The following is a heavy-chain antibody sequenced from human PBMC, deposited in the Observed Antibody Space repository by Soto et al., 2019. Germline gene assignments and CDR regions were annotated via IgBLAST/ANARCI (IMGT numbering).Heavy chain of an antibody. CDR1: GHTLTEFS. D-gene: IGHD3-22*01. CDR2: IIPIFGTA. V-gene: IGHV1-69*06. J-gene: IGHJ4*02. CDR3: ARDSSGYYDY. Sequence: KVSCKISGHTLTEFSIHWVRQTPGKGLEWMGGIIPIFGTANYAQKFQGRVTITADKSTSTAYMELSSLRSEDTAVYYCARDSSGYYDYWGQGTLVTVSS.